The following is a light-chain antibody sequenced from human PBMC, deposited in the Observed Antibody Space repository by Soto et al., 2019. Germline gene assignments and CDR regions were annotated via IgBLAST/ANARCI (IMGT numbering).Light chain of an antibody. V-gene: IGKV3-20*01. CDR2: GAS. Sequence: EIVMTQSPATLPVSPGERATLSCRASQSVSSNLAWYQQKPGQAPSLLIYGASRRATGIPDRFSGSGSGTDFTLTISRLEPEDFAVYYCQQYDSSPITFGQGTRLEIK. CDR1: QSVSSN. J-gene: IGKJ5*01. CDR3: QQYDSSPIT.